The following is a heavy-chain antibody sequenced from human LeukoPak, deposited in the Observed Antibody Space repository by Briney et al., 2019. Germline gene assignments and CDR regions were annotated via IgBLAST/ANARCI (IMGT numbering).Heavy chain of an antibody. D-gene: IGHD5-12*01. CDR3: ARGGGYDSLDP. CDR2: ISANSDNT. CDR1: SYTFTNYG. Sequence: ASVKVSCKASSYTFTNYGITWVRRAPGQGLEWMGWISANSDNTEYAQKFQGRVTMTTDTFTTTAYMELRSLRSDDTAVYYCARGGGYDSLDPWGQGTLVTVSS. V-gene: IGHV1-18*04. J-gene: IGHJ5*02.